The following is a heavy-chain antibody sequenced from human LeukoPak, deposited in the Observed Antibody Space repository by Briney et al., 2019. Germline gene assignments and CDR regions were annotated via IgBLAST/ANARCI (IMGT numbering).Heavy chain of an antibody. J-gene: IGHJ4*02. CDR1: GGSISSYY. D-gene: IGHD6-25*01. CDR2: IYSSGST. CDR3: AGIESGSYRSFDY. Sequence: SETLSLTCTVSGGSISSYYWSWIRQPAGKGLEWIGRIYSSGSTNYNPSLKTGVTMSVDTSKKQFSLKLSSVTAADTAMYYCAGIESGSYRSFDYWGQGILVTVSS. V-gene: IGHV4-4*07.